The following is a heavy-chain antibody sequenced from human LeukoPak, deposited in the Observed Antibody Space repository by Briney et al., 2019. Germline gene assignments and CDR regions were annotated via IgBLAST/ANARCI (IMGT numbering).Heavy chain of an antibody. Sequence: GASLRLFCAASGFTFSTYGMTWVRQAPGKGLECVSGTSASGDSTYYADSVKGRFTISRDNSKNTLYLQMNSLRAEDTAVYYCAKGGAGVVVSYFAYWGQGTLVTVSS. J-gene: IGHJ4*02. CDR1: GFTFSTYG. V-gene: IGHV3-23*01. CDR2: TSASGDST. D-gene: IGHD3-22*01. CDR3: AKGGAGVVVSYFAY.